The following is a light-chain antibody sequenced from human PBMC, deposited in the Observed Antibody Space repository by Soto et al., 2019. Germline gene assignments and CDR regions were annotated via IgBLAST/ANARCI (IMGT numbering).Light chain of an antibody. Sequence: DIVMTQSPDSLAVSLGERATINCKSSQSVLYSSNNKNYLAWYQQKAGQPPKLLIYWASTRQSGVPDRFSGSGSETDFTLTISSLQAEDVEIYYCQQYYNPPLTFGGGTKVEIK. CDR1: QSVLYSSNNKNY. CDR3: QQYYNPPLT. J-gene: IGKJ4*01. CDR2: WAS. V-gene: IGKV4-1*01.